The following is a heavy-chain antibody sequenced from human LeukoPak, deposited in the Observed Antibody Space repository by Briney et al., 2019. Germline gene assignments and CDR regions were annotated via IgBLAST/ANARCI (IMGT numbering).Heavy chain of an antibody. V-gene: IGHV3-21*01. Sequence: TGGSLRLSCAASGFTFSSYSMNWVRQVPGKGLEWVSSISSSSSYIYYADSVKGRFTISRDNAKNSLYLQMNSLRAEDTAVYYCARSAYCGGDCYSGLDYYMDVWGKGTTVTVSS. D-gene: IGHD2-21*01. CDR2: ISSSSSYI. CDR3: ARSAYCGGDCYSGLDYYMDV. CDR1: GFTFSSYS. J-gene: IGHJ6*03.